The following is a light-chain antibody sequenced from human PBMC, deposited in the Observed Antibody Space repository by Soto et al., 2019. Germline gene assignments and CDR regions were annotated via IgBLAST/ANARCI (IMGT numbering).Light chain of an antibody. CDR3: SSYAGSNNLV. Sequence: LTQPPSASGYPGQAVTISCTGTSSDVGGYNYVSWYQQHPGKAPKLMIYEVSKRPSGVPDRFSGSKSGNTASLTVSGLQAEDEADYYCSSYAGSNNLVFGTGTKVTVL. CDR2: EVS. J-gene: IGLJ1*01. V-gene: IGLV2-8*01. CDR1: SSDVGGYNY.